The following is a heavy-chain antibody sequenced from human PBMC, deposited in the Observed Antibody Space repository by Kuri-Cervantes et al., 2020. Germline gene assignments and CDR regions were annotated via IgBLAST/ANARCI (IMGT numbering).Heavy chain of an antibody. CDR2: IGSGSGTTT. CDR3: ARVSSIVGAASDY. V-gene: IGHV3-48*02. CDR1: GFTFSNAW. J-gene: IGHJ4*02. D-gene: IGHD1-26*01. Sequence: GESLKISCAASGFTFSNAWMSWVRQAPGKGLEWVSFIGSGSGTTTYYVDSVKGRFTISRDNAKNLLFLQMNSLRDEDTAVYYCARVSSIVGAASDYWGQGTLVTVSS.